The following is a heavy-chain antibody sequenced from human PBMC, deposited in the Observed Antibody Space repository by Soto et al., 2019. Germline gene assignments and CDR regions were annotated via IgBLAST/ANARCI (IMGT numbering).Heavy chain of an antibody. V-gene: IGHV1-69*06. J-gene: IGHJ4*02. CDR3: ARGSITIFGVVPPDDY. D-gene: IGHD3-3*01. Sequence: ASVKVSCKASGGTFSSYAISWVRQAPGQGLEWMGGIIPIFGTANYAQKFQGRVTITADKSTSTAYMELSSLRSEDTAVYYCARGSITIFGVVPPDDYWGQGTMVTVYS. CDR2: IIPIFGTA. CDR1: GGTFSSYA.